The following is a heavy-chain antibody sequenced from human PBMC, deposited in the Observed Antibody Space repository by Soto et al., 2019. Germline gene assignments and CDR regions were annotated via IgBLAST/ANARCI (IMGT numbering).Heavy chain of an antibody. CDR3: ARGVVVVVAATRGDYYYYYGMDV. V-gene: IGHV1-69*13. J-gene: IGHJ6*04. Sequence: SVKVSCKASGGTFSSYAISWVRQAPGQGLEWMGGIIPIFGTANYAQKFQGRVTITADESTSTAYMELSSLRSEDTAMYYCARGVVVVVAATRGDYYYYYGMDVWGEGTTVTVSS. CDR1: GGTFSSYA. CDR2: IIPIFGTA. D-gene: IGHD2-15*01.